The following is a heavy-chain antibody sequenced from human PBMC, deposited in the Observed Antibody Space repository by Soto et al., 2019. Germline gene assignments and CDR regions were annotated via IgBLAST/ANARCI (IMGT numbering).Heavy chain of an antibody. V-gene: IGHV3-30-3*01. CDR2: ISYTGIDK. CDR1: GFSFSTFA. Sequence: QVQLVESGGGVVQPGRSLRLSCAATGFSFSTFAMHWVRQAPGKGLEWVAVISYTGIDKYYADSVKGRFTISRDNSKNTLFLMMSSLRPDDTAVYYCSRTRSSSDYYFYYGMDVLGQGNTVTVSS. CDR3: SRTRSSSDYYFYYGMDV. J-gene: IGHJ6*02.